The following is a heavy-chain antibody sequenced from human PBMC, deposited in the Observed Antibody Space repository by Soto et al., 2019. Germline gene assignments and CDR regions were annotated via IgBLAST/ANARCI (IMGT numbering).Heavy chain of an antibody. D-gene: IGHD4-4*01. CDR2: MNPSSGNT. CDR1: GYTFTSYD. CDR3: ARGETVTTWGKTYYYYYMAV. J-gene: IGHJ6*03. V-gene: IGHV1-8*01. Sequence: GASVKVSCKASGYTFTSYDINWVRQATGQGLEWMGWMNPSSGNTEYSQKFQGRVTITRDTSTSTAYMELSSLRSEDTAVYYCARGETVTTWGKTYYYYYMAVWGKGTTVTVSS.